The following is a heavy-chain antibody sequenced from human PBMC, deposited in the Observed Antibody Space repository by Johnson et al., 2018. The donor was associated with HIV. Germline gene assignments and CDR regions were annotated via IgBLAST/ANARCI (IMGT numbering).Heavy chain of an antibody. J-gene: IGHJ3*01. D-gene: IGHD5/OR15-5a*01. CDR2: IPFHGNQQ. Sequence: VQLVESGGGVVQPGGSLRLSCAASGFSFSSYGMYWARQAPDKGLEWVAYIPFHGNQQYYGDSVKGRFTISRDNSRDTLFLEMNSLRVEDTAVYYCAKRGELYDSTASFDAFEVWGQGTMVTVSS. CDR3: AKRGELYDSTASFDAFEV. CDR1: GFSFSSYG. V-gene: IGHV3-30*02.